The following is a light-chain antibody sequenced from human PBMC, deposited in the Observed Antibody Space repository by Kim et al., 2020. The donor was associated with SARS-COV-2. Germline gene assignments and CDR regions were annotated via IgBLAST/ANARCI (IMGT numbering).Light chain of an antibody. CDR2: GVS. CDR3: QQYSSSQWT. Sequence: TVLTQSPSSLSLSPGERATLSCRASQSVSSSYLAWYQQKPGQAPRLLIYGVSDRATGIPDRFIGSGSGTDFTLTISRLEPEDFAVHYCQQYSSSQWTFGQGTKVDIK. V-gene: IGKV3-20*01. CDR1: QSVSSSY. J-gene: IGKJ1*01.